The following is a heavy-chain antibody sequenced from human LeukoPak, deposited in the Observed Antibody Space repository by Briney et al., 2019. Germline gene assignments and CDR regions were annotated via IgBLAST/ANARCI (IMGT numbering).Heavy chain of an antibody. V-gene: IGHV4-61*02. Sequence: SETLSLTCTVSGGSISSGSYYWSWIRQPAGKGLEWIGRIYTSGSTNYNPSLKSRVTISVETSKNQFSRKLSSVTAADTAVYYCAREVKGYYDSSGSENFDYWGQGTPVTVSS. CDR3: AREVKGYYDSSGSENFDY. CDR1: GGSISSGSYY. CDR2: IYTSGST. J-gene: IGHJ4*02. D-gene: IGHD3-22*01.